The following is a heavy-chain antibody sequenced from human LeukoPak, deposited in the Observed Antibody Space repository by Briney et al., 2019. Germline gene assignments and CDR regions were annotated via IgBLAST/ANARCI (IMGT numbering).Heavy chain of an antibody. D-gene: IGHD2-2*01. CDR1: GGSFSGYY. J-gene: IGHJ6*02. V-gene: IGHV4-34*01. CDR2: INHSGST. CDR3: AAFLPRYCSSTSCQPLSYYYGMDV. Sequence: SETLSLTCAVYGGSFSGYYWSWIRQPPGKGLEWIGEINHSGSTNYNPSLKSRVTISVDTSKNQFSLKLSSVTAADTAVYYCAAFLPRYCSSTSCQPLSYYYGMDVWGQGTTVTVSS.